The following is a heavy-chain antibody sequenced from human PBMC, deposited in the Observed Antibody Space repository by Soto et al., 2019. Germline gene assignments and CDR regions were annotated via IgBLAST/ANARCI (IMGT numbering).Heavy chain of an antibody. Sequence: RGESLKISCQGSGYSFTNYWISWVRQMPGKGLEWMGRIDPSDSYTNYSPSFQGHVTFSADKSITTAYLQWSSLKASDTAMYYCARRSESSTSSLYYYGLDVWGQGTTVTVSS. J-gene: IGHJ6*02. CDR1: GYSFTNYW. CDR3: ARRSESSTSSLYYYGLDV. D-gene: IGHD6-6*01. CDR2: IDPSDSYT. V-gene: IGHV5-10-1*01.